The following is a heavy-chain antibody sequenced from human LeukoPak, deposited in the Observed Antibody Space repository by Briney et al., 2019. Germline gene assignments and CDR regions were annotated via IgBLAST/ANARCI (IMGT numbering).Heavy chain of an antibody. J-gene: IGHJ4*02. CDR3: ARLVVTAILRYFDY. D-gene: IGHD2-21*02. V-gene: IGHV4-4*07. CDR1: Y. Sequence: YXSWIRXPVGKGLEWIGRIYTSGSTNYNPSLKSRVTMSVDTSKNQFSLKLSSVTAADTAVYYCARLVVTAILRYFDYWGQGTLVTVSS. CDR2: IYTSGST.